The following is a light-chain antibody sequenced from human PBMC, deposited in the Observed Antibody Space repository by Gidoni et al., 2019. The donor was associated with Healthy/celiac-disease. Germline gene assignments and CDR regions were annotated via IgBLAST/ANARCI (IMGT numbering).Light chain of an antibody. CDR3: QSFDSSLRGPV. J-gene: IGLJ2*01. CDR2: GTT. V-gene: IGLV1-40*01. CDR1: RSNFGAGYD. Sequence: QSVLTQPPSISGAPGPRVTISCTGRRSNFGAGYDVHWYQQLPGTTPRLLIYGTTLRPSGVPDRFSASKSGTSASLAITGLQAEDEATYYCQSFDSSLRGPVFGGGTRLTVL.